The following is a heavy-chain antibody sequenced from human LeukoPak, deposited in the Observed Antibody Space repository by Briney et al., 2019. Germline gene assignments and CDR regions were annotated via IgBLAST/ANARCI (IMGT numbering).Heavy chain of an antibody. Sequence: GGSLRLSCAASGFTFSTYWMHWVRQAPGKGLLWVSRVNSDGSSTSYADSVKGRFTISRDNAKNTLYLQMDSLRAEDTAVYYCVRVYYDFWSGSYYFDYWGQGTLVTVSS. CDR2: VNSDGSST. CDR3: VRVYYDFWSGSYYFDY. J-gene: IGHJ4*02. V-gene: IGHV3-74*01. CDR1: GFTFSTYW. D-gene: IGHD3-3*01.